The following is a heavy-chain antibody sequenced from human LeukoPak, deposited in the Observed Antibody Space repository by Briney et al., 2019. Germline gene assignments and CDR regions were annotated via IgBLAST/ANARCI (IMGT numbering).Heavy chain of an antibody. CDR2: IYYSGTT. Sequence: SETLSLTCTVSSDSISSYYWSWIRQPPGKGLEWIGYIYYSGTTKYNPSLKSRVTISIDTSKNQFSLKLSSVTAADTAVYYCPKVMGFEKGWAFDIWGQGTMVTVSS. J-gene: IGHJ3*02. CDR3: PKVMGFEKGWAFDI. V-gene: IGHV4-59*01. D-gene: IGHD3-10*01. CDR1: SDSISSYY.